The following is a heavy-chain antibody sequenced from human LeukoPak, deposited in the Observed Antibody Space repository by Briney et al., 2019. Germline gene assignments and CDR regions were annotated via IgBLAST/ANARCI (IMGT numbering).Heavy chain of an antibody. Sequence: SETLSLTCAVSGVSFDDYYWSWVRQTPGKGLEWIGEINHSGDTNDSPSLKSRVTLSIDTSRKQFSLNLRSVTVADAGIYYCTRMTTGHDYWGQGTLVTVSS. D-gene: IGHD4-17*01. V-gene: IGHV4-34*01. CDR2: INHSGDT. CDR1: GVSFDDYY. CDR3: TRMTTGHDY. J-gene: IGHJ4*02.